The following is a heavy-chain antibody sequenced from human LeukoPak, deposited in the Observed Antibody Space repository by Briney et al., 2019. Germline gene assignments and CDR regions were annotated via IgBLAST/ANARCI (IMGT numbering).Heavy chain of an antibody. D-gene: IGHD5-18*01. V-gene: IGHV3-21*01. Sequence: GSLRLSCAASGFTFSSYSMNWVRQAPGKGLEWVSSISSSSSYIYYADSVKGRFTISRDNAKNSLYLQMNSLRAEDTAVYYCARERDTAMVTDAFDIWGQGTMVTVSS. CDR2: ISSSSSYI. CDR3: ARERDTAMVTDAFDI. CDR1: GFTFSSYS. J-gene: IGHJ3*02.